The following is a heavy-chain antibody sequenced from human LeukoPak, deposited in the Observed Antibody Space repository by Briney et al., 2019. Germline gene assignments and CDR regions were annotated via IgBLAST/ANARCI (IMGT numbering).Heavy chain of an antibody. CDR3: ARLGQLWFGELLSRDDAFDI. D-gene: IGHD3-10*01. V-gene: IGHV1-2*02. Sequence: ASVKVSCKASGYIFTGYYMHWVRQAPGQGLEWMGLINPNSGGTNYAQKFQGRVTMTRDTSISTAYMELSRLRSDDTAVYYCARLGQLWFGELLSRDDAFDIWGQGTMVTVSS. J-gene: IGHJ3*02. CDR1: GYIFTGYY. CDR2: INPNSGGT.